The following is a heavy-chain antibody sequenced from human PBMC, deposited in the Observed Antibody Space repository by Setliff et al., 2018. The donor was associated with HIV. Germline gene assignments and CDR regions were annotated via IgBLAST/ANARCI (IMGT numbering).Heavy chain of an antibody. CDR3: ARSVIGYYYYGMDV. D-gene: IGHD3-10*01. V-gene: IGHV3-23*01. CDR2: ISASGGST. J-gene: IGHJ6*02. Sequence: GGSLRLSCAASGFTFSNYAMSWTRQAPGKGLEWVSGISASGGSTDYADSVKGRFTISRDNSKNTLFLQMGSLRTEDTAVYFCARSVIGYYYYGMDVWGQGTLVTVSS. CDR1: GFTFSNYA.